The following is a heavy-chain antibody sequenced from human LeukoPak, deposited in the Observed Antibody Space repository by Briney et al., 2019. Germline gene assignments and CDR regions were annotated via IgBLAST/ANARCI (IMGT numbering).Heavy chain of an antibody. J-gene: IGHJ4*02. Sequence: PGGSLRLSCAASGFTFSSYSMNWVRQAPGKGLEWVSSISSSSSYIYYADSVKGRFTISRDNAKNSLYLQMNSLRAEDTAVYYCATKSNTAMADWGQGTLVTVSS. CDR1: GFTFSSYS. CDR2: ISSSSSYI. D-gene: IGHD5-18*01. V-gene: IGHV3-21*01. CDR3: ATKSNTAMAD.